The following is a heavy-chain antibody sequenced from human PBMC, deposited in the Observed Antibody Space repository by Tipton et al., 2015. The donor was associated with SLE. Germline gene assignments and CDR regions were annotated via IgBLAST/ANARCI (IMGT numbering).Heavy chain of an antibody. CDR3: ALLLRGSYSLDY. Sequence: SLRLSCVVSGFTFDDYAMHWVRQAPGKGLEWVSGISWNGRSTVYSDSVKGQFTISRDNAKNSLYLQMNSLRAEDTAVYYCALLLRGSYSLDYWGQGTLVTVSS. D-gene: IGHD3-16*01. J-gene: IGHJ4*02. CDR1: GFTFDDYA. CDR2: ISWNGRST. V-gene: IGHV3-9*01.